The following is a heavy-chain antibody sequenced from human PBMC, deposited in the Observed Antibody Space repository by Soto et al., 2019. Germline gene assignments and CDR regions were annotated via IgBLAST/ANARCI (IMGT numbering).Heavy chain of an antibody. J-gene: IGHJ4*02. V-gene: IGHV4-31*03. CDR2: IPSGGST. D-gene: IGHD3-22*01. CDR1: GGSISSGRYY. Sequence: QVQLQESGPGLVKPSQTLSLTCTVSGGSISSGRYYGNWIRQHPGKGLDWIGYIPSGGSTNYKSALKGRVTISKDTTKSQFSINLGSVTAAATAVYYCASEDRNYCESSGYYQWGQGTLVTVSS. CDR3: ASEDRNYCESSGYYQ.